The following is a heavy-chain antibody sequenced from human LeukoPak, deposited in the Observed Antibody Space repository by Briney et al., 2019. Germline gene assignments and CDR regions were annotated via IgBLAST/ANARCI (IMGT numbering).Heavy chain of an antibody. CDR1: GYTFTGYY. V-gene: IGHV1-2*02. CDR3: ARDLSFYYGSGSPNPDYYYGMDV. J-gene: IGHJ6*02. Sequence: ASVKVSCKASGYTFTGYYMHWVRQAPGQGLEWMGWINPNSGGTNYAQKFQGRVTMTRDTSISTAYMELSRLRSDDTAVYYCARDLSFYYGSGSPNPDYYYGMDVWGQGTTVTVSS. D-gene: IGHD3-10*01. CDR2: INPNSGGT.